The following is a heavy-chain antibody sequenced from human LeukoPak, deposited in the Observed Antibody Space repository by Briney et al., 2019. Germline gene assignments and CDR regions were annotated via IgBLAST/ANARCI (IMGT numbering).Heavy chain of an antibody. Sequence: GGSLRLSCEASGFIFSTYGMAWVRQAPGKGLEWISYISSNSRTTAYADSVRGRSTISRDNAKNSLSLQINRLRADDTGVYYCARGPHDDATGYSFSWGQGTQVTVSS. J-gene: IGHJ5*02. CDR3: ARGPHDDATGYSFS. D-gene: IGHD3-9*01. V-gene: IGHV3-48*01. CDR1: GFIFSTYG. CDR2: ISSNSRTT.